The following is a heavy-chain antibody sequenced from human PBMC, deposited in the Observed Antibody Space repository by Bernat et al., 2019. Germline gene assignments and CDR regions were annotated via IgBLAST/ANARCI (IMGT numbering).Heavy chain of an antibody. CDR2: LSHGDGST. CDR3: AKDKLYGSSWYGAFDI. V-gene: IGHV3-23*01. D-gene: IGHD6-13*01. Sequence: EVQLLESGGAVVQPGGSLRLSCTSSGFSFSSSAMSWVRQAPGKGLEWVSTLSHGDGSTYYADSVKGRFIISRDNSKNTLYLQMNSLRAEDTAVYYCAKDKLYGSSWYGAFDIWGQGTMVTVSS. CDR1: GFSFSSSA. J-gene: IGHJ3*02.